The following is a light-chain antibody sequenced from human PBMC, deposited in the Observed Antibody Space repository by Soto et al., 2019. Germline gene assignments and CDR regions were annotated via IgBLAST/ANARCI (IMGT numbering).Light chain of an antibody. Sequence: DIQMTQSPSSLSASVGDRVTITCRAGQSIGNYLNWYQQKPGKAPKLLIYGASTLQSGVPSRFSGSGSGTDLTLTISSLQPEDFATYYSLQSYSTPPTCGPGTKVDIK. CDR3: LQSYSTPPT. CDR1: QSIGNY. V-gene: IGKV1-39*01. CDR2: GAS. J-gene: IGKJ3*01.